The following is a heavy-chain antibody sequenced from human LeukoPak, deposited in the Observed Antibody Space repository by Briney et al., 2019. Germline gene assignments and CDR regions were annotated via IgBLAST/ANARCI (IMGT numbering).Heavy chain of an antibody. CDR3: AKGKVGAKYYYFDY. Sequence: GRSLRLSCAASGFTFGDYAMHWVRQAPGKGLEWGSGISWNGDSIGYAGSVKGRFTISRDNAKNSLYLQMNSLRAEDTAFYYCAKGKVGAKYYYFDYWGQGTLVTVSS. D-gene: IGHD1-26*01. J-gene: IGHJ4*02. CDR2: ISWNGDSI. CDR1: GFTFGDYA. V-gene: IGHV3-9*01.